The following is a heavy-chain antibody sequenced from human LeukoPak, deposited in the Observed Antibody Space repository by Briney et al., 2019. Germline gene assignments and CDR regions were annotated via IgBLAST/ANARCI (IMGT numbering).Heavy chain of an antibody. CDR3: ARGAIVAATHFDN. V-gene: IGHV1-69*05. CDR2: IIPLFGTT. CDR1: GGSFSRHA. J-gene: IGHJ4*02. D-gene: IGHD1-26*01. Sequence: GASVKVSCKASGGSFSRHAISWVRQAPGQGLEWMGEIIPLFGTTHYAQKFQGRVTITTDESTSTSYVELSSLRSEDPAVYYCARGAIVAATHFDNWGQGTLVTVSS.